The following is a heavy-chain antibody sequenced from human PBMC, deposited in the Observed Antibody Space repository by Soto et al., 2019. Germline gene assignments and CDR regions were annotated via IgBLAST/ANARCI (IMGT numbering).Heavy chain of an antibody. CDR2: ISSSSSYI. V-gene: IGHV3-21*01. Sequence: GGSLRLSCAASGFTFSSYSMNWVRQAPGKGLEWVSSISSSSSYIYYADSVKGRFTISRDNAKNSLYLQMNSLRAEDTAVYFCVRGQRGGFDLWGQGTMVTVSS. D-gene: IGHD2-15*01. CDR1: GFTFSSYS. J-gene: IGHJ3*01. CDR3: VRGQRGGFDL.